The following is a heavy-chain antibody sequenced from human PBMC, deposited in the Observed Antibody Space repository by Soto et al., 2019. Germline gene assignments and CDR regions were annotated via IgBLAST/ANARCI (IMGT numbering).Heavy chain of an antibody. CDR3: ARSAGYYYYGMDV. CDR2: ISGSGGST. J-gene: IGHJ6*02. Sequence: EVQLLESGGGLVQPGGSLRLSCAASGFTFSSYAMSWVRQAPGKGLEWVPAISGSGGSTYYADSVKGRFTISRDNSKNTRYLQMNSLRAEDTAVYYGARSAGYYYYGMDVWGQGTTVTVSS. D-gene: IGHD6-13*01. CDR1: GFTFSSYA. V-gene: IGHV3-23*01.